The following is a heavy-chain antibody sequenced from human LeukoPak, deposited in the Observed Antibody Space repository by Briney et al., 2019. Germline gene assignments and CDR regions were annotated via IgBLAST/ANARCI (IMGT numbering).Heavy chain of an antibody. CDR1: GFPISNCG. CDR3: AKYSSSSNYYYGMDI. V-gene: IGHV3-30*18. D-gene: IGHD6-6*01. Sequence: PAGSLTLSCIASGFPISNCGMHWIWQAPGKGMDWVAVISYDGSDNYNEDSVKGRFTISRDNSKNTLYLEMNSLRDEDTAVYYCAKYSSSSNYYYGMDIWGQGTTVTVSS. CDR2: ISYDGSDN. J-gene: IGHJ6*02.